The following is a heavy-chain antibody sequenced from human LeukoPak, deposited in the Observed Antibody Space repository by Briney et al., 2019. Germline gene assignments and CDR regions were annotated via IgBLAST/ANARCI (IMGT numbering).Heavy chain of an antibody. D-gene: IGHD2-2*01. V-gene: IGHV1-69-2*01. CDR1: GYTFTDYY. J-gene: IGHJ5*02. CDR2: VDPEDGET. Sequence: EASVKVSCKVSGYTFTDYYMHWVQQAPGKGLEWMGLVDPEDGETIYAEKFQGRVTITADTSTDTAYMELSSLRSEDTAVYYCATASVYCSSTSCYGGFDPWGQGTWSPSPQ. CDR3: ATASVYCSSTSCYGGFDP.